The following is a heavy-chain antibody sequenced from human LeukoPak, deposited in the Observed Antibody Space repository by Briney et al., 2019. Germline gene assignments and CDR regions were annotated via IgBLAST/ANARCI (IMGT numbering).Heavy chain of an antibody. CDR1: GFTFSSYW. Sequence: HPGGSLRLSCAASGFTFSSYWMSWVRQAPGKGLEWVSGISGSGDNTYYADSVKGRFTISRDNSKTTLYLQMNSLSAEDTAVYYCAKDMGDSFKNWFDPWGQGTLVTVSS. V-gene: IGHV3-23*01. CDR3: AKDMGDSFKNWFDP. CDR2: ISGSGDNT. D-gene: IGHD2-21*02. J-gene: IGHJ5*02.